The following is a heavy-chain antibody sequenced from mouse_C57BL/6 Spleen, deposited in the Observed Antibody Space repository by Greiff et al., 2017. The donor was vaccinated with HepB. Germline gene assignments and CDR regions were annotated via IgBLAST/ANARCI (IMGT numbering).Heavy chain of an antibody. CDR3: ARGDYDYDRFAY. Sequence: QVQLQQPGAELVKPGASVKLSCKASGYTFTSYWMQWVKQRPGQGLEWIGEIDPSDSYTNYNQKFKGKATLTVDTSSSTAYMQLSSLTSEDSAVYYGARGDYDYDRFAYWGQGTLVTVSA. D-gene: IGHD2-4*01. J-gene: IGHJ3*01. CDR2: IDPSDSYT. V-gene: IGHV1-50*01. CDR1: GYTFTSYW.